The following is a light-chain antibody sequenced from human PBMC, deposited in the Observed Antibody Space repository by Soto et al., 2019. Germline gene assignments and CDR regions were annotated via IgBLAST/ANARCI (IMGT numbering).Light chain of an antibody. CDR3: QQSDSFPFT. CDR1: QGIRSW. V-gene: IGKV1D-12*01. CDR2: AAS. J-gene: IGKJ3*01. Sequence: DIQMTQSPSYMSASVGDTVTITCRASQGIRSWLAWYQRKPGKAPKLLIYAASSLQSVVPPRFSGSGSELDFTLTINSLQPEDFATYYCQQSDSFPFTFGPGTKVDIK.